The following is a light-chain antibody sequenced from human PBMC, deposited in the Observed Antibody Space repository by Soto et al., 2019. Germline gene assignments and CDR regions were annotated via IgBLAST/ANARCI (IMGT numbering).Light chain of an antibody. CDR3: QQYGSSPLT. CDR1: QSVSSNY. V-gene: IGKV3-20*01. J-gene: IGKJ4*01. Sequence: EIVLTQSPGTLSLSPGERATLSCRATQSVSSNYLAWYQQKSGQAPRLLIYGASSRATGIPDRFSGGGSGTDFTLSISSLEPEDFAVYYCQQYGSSPLTFGGGTKVDIK. CDR2: GAS.